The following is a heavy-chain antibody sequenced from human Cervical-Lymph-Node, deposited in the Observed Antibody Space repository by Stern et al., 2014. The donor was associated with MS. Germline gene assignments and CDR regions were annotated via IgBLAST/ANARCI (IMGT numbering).Heavy chain of an antibody. CDR2: ISAYNGNT. CDR3: ARDPHPARYDSSGYYCDY. CDR1: GYTFTSYG. V-gene: IGHV1-18*01. J-gene: IGHJ4*02. D-gene: IGHD3-22*01. Sequence: VQLVESGAEVKKPGASVKVSCKASGYTFTSYGISWVRQAPGQGLEWMGWISAYNGNTNYAQKLQGRVTMTTDTSTSTAYMELRSLRSDDTAVYYCARDPHPARYDSSGYYCDYWGQGTLVTVSS.